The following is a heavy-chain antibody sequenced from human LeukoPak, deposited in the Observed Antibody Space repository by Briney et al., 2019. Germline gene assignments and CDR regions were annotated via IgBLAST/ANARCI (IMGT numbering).Heavy chain of an antibody. CDR1: GYTFTSYD. V-gene: IGHV1-8*01. Sequence: ASVKVSCKSSGYTFTSYDINWVRQAPGQGLEWMGWMNPNSGNTGYAQKFQGRVTMTRNTAIGTAYMELSSLRSEDTAVYYCARAFSLLIAGAFDPWGQGTLVTVSS. CDR3: ARAFSLLIAGAFDP. J-gene: IGHJ5*02. CDR2: MNPNSGNT. D-gene: IGHD6-19*01.